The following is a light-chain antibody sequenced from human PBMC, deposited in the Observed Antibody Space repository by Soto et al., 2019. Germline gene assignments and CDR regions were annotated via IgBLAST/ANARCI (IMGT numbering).Light chain of an antibody. CDR2: EGT. V-gene: IGLV2-23*01. Sequence: QSVLTQPASVSGSPGQSITISCTGTSSDVGSYNLVSWYQHHPGKAPKLMIYEGTKRPSGLSNRFSGSKSGNTASLTISGLQAEDEADYYCCSYAGSSWVFGGGTKLTVL. CDR1: SSDVGSYNL. CDR3: CSYAGSSWV. J-gene: IGLJ3*02.